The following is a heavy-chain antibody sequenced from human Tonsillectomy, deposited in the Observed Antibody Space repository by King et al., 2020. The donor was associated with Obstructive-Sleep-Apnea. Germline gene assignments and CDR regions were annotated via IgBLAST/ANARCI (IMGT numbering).Heavy chain of an antibody. V-gene: IGHV3-7*03. J-gene: IGHJ3*02. CDR3: ARDSSGYYPHDAFDI. CDR2: IKQDGSEK. CDR1: GFTFSSYW. D-gene: IGHD3-22*01. Sequence: VQLVESGGGLVQPGGSLRLSCAASGFTFSSYWMSWVSQAPGKGLEWVANIKQDGSEKYYVDSVKGRFTTSRDNAKNSLYLQMNSLRPEDTAVYYCARDSSGYYPHDAFDIWGQGTMVTVSS.